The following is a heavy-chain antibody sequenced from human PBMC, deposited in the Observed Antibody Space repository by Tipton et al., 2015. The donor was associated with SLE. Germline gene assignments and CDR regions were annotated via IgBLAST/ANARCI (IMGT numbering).Heavy chain of an antibody. D-gene: IGHD7-27*01. CDR2: IYHSGST. CDR1: GDSITSITRTNW. CDR3: ARLTPWGYDY. J-gene: IGHJ4*02. V-gene: IGHV4-4*02. Sequence: TLSLTCTVSGDSITSITRTNWWSWVRQPPGKGLEWIGEIYHSGSTDYKPSLKSRVIISVDKSKNQFSLKLTSVTAADTAVYYCARLTPWGYDYWGPGMLVTVSS.